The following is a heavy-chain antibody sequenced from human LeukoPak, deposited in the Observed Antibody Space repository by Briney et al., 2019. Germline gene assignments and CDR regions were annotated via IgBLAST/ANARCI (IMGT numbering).Heavy chain of an antibody. J-gene: IGHJ4*02. CDR3: AKSRPYCYGSGSSLDY. Sequence: QTGGSLRLSCAASGFTFSSYGMHWVRQAPGKGLEWVAFIRYDGSNKYYADSVKGRFTISRDNSKNTLYLQMNSLRAEDTAVYYCAKSRPYCYGSGSSLDYWGQGTLVTVSS. V-gene: IGHV3-30*02. CDR2: IRYDGSNK. D-gene: IGHD3-10*01. CDR1: GFTFSSYG.